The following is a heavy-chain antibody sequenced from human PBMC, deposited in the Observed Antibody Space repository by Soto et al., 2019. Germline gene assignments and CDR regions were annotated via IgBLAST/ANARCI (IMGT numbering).Heavy chain of an antibody. CDR1: GFTFSSYW. V-gene: IGHV3-74*01. J-gene: IGHJ4*02. D-gene: IGHD6-19*01. Sequence: EVQLVESGGGLVEPGGSLRLSCAASGFTFSSYWMHWVRQAPGKGLVWVARINSAGSSTNYADSVKGRLTISRDNAKNTVYLQMNSLRDEDTALSYCARGASSGWTHSFDYWGQGSLVTVSS. CDR2: INSAGSST. CDR3: ARGASSGWTHSFDY.